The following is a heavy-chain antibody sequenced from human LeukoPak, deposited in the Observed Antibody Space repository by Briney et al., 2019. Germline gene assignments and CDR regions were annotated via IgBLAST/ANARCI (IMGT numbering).Heavy chain of an antibody. CDR2: IYYSGST. V-gene: IGHV4-59*01. CDR3: ARDPTGQPQNWFDP. CDR1: GGSISSYY. Sequence: PSETLSLTCTVSGGSISSYYWSWIRQPPGKGLEWIGYIYYSGSTNYNPSLKSRVTISVDTSKNQFSLKLSSVTAADTAVYYCARDPTGQPQNWFDPWGQGTLVTVSS. J-gene: IGHJ5*02.